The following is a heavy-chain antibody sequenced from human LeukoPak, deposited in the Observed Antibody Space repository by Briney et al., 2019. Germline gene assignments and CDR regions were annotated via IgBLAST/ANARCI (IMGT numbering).Heavy chain of an antibody. CDR3: ARSSRGYSYGPFDY. CDR1: GCSISSYY. CDR2: IYFSGST. J-gene: IGHJ4*02. D-gene: IGHD5-18*01. Sequence: PSETLSLTCTVSGCSISSYYWSWIRQPPGKGLEWIWYIYFSGSTNYNPSLKSRLAMSVDTSKNQFSLRLTSETAADTAVYSCARSSRGYSYGPFDYWGQGILVTVSS. V-gene: IGHV4-59*01.